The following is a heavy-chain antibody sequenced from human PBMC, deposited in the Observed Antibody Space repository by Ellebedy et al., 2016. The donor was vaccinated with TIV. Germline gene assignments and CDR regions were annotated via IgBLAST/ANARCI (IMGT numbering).Heavy chain of an antibody. CDR2: ISDSGIST. CDR1: GFTFSNYA. CDR3: PSPSGAMA. Sequence: GESLKISCAASGFTFSNYAMSWVRQAPGKGHELVSAISDSGISTYYADYVKGRFTISRDNAKNSLYLQMNSLRAEDTAVYYCPSPSGAMAWGQGTLVTVSS. J-gene: IGHJ5*02. D-gene: IGHD5-24*01. V-gene: IGHV3-23*01.